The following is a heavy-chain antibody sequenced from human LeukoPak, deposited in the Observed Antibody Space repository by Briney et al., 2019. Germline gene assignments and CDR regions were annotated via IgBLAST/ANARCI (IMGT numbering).Heavy chain of an antibody. Sequence: PGGSLRLSCAASGFTFSRYWMHWVRQAPGKGLVWVSRINEDGSTINYADSVKGRFTISRDNAKNTLYLQMSSLRAEDTAMYYCARDLSGGDGYWGQGTLVTVSS. D-gene: IGHD3-16*01. CDR3: ARDLSGGDGY. CDR2: INEDGSTI. CDR1: GFTFSRYW. J-gene: IGHJ4*02. V-gene: IGHV3-74*01.